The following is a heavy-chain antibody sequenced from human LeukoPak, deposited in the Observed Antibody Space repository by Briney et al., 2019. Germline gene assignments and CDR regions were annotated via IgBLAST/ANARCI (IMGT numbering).Heavy chain of an antibody. CDR3: ARAVTNAFDI. V-gene: IGHV4-39*01. J-gene: IGHJ3*02. CDR1: GGGISRSSYY. CDR2: ISYSGST. Sequence: SETLPLTCTVSGGGISRSSYYWGWIRQPPGKGLEWIGSISYSGSTYYTPSLKSRVTISVDTSKNQFSLKLSSVTAADTAVYYCARAVTNAFDIWGQGTMVTVSS. D-gene: IGHD4-17*01.